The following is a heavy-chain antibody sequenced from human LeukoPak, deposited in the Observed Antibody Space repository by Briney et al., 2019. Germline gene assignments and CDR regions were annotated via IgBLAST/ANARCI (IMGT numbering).Heavy chain of an antibody. CDR1: GYTFTSYG. D-gene: IGHD6-13*01. Sequence: ASVKVSCKASGYTFTSYGISWVRQAPGQGLEWMGWISAYNGNTNYAQKLQGRVTMTTDTSISTAYMELSRLRSDDTAVYYCASIAAAGDAFDIWGQGTMVTVSS. CDR3: ASIAAAGDAFDI. CDR2: ISAYNGNT. V-gene: IGHV1-18*01. J-gene: IGHJ3*02.